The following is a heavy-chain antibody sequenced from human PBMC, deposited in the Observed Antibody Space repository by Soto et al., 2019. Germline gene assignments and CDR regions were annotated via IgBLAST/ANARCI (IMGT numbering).Heavy chain of an antibody. V-gene: IGHV3-64*01. CDR2: ISGNGGST. CDR1: GFTFSSYA. Sequence: EVQLVESGGGLVQPGGSLRLSCAASGFTFSSYALHWVRQAPGEGLEYVSTISGNGGSTYYANSVKGRFTISRDNSKNTLYLQMGSLRAEDMGVYFCAREVVAATYDYGGQGTLVTVSS. J-gene: IGHJ4*02. CDR3: AREVVAATYDY. D-gene: IGHD2-15*01.